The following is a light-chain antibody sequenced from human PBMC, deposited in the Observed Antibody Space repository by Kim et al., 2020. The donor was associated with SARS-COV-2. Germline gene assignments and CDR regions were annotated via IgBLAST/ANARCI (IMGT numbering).Light chain of an antibody. CDR1: RSNIGSNY. J-gene: IGLJ2*01. CDR3: AAWDDSLSGRI. CDR2: RNN. Sequence: GQGVTITSSGSRSNIGSNYVYWYQQLQGPAPKLLIYRNNQRPSGVPDRFSGSKSGTSASLAISGLRAEDEADYYCAAWDDSLSGRIFGGGTQLTVL. V-gene: IGLV1-47*01.